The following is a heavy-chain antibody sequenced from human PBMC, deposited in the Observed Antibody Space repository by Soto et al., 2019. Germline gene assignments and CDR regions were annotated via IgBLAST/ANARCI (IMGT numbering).Heavy chain of an antibody. CDR3: ATGGSIAAAVTLEWFDP. V-gene: IGHV1-24*01. Sequence: ASVQDSYKVSGYPLTELSMHWVRQAPGKGLEWMGGFDPEDGETIYAQKFQGRVTMTEDTSTDTAYMELSSLRSEDTAVYYCATGGSIAAAVTLEWFDPWGQGTLVTVSS. CDR2: FDPEDGET. CDR1: GYPLTELS. J-gene: IGHJ5*02. D-gene: IGHD6-13*01.